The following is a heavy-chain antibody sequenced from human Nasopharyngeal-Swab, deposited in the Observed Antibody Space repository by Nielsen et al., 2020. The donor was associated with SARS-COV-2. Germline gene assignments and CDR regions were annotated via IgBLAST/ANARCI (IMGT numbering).Heavy chain of an antibody. Sequence: SLKISCAASGFTFSSYWMHWVRQAPGKGLEWVSGISWNSGSIGYADSVKGRFTISRDNAKNSLYLQMNSLRAEDTAVYYCARDWTTGTTHYFDYWGQGTLVTVSS. CDR2: ISWNSGSI. D-gene: IGHD1-1*01. CDR3: ARDWTTGTTHYFDY. J-gene: IGHJ4*02. CDR1: GFTFSSYW. V-gene: IGHV3-9*01.